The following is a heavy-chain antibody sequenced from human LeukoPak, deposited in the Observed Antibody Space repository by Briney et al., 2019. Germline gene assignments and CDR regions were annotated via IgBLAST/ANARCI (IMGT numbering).Heavy chain of an antibody. V-gene: IGHV4-4*07. CDR2: IYHSGST. J-gene: IGHJ4*02. CDR1: SGSTSSYY. D-gene: IGHD3-10*01. CDR3: ARIVDEDGSHFDF. Sequence: SEALPPTCSAVSGSTSSYYCCWIWHPPPPGLERDGSIYHSGSTNYNPSLKSRVTMSVDTSKNQFSLKLSSVTAADTAVYYCARIVDEDGSHFDFWGQGNLVTVSS.